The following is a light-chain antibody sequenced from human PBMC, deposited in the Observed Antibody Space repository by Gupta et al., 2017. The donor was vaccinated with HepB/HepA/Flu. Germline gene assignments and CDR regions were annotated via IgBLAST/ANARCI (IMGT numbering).Light chain of an antibody. CDR1: RSDIGSYSL. Sequence: QPASVSGSPGQSITISCTGTRSDIGSYSLVSWFQQHPGQAPKLIIYAVTKRPSGISHRFSASKSGSTASLTISALQTEDAANYFCCSFAGSGTVVFGGGTQLTVL. V-gene: IGLV2-23*02. CDR2: AVT. J-gene: IGLJ3*02. CDR3: CSFAGSGTVV.